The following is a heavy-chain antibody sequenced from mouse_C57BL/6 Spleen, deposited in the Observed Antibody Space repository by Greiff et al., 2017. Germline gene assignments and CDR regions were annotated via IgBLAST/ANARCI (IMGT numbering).Heavy chain of an antibody. J-gene: IGHJ1*03. Sequence: EVKLVESGAELVRPGASVKLSCTASGFNIKDDYMHWVKQRPEQGLEWIGWIDPENGDTEYASKFQGKATITADTSSNTAYLQLSSLTSEDTAVYYCTDYYGSSLSYFDVWGTGTTVTVSS. D-gene: IGHD1-1*01. CDR1: GFNIKDDY. CDR3: TDYYGSSLSYFDV. V-gene: IGHV14-4*01. CDR2: IDPENGDT.